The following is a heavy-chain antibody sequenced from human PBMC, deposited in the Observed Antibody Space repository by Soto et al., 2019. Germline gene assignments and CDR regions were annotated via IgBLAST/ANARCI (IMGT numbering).Heavy chain of an antibody. Sequence: QVQLVESGGGVVQPGRSLRLSCAACGFAFSSYGMHWIRQAPGKGLEWVAVISYDGSNKYYADSVKGRFTISRDNSKNTLYLQMNSLRAEDTAVYYCAKDPKIAAAGTSPLDYWGQGTLVTVSS. CDR3: AKDPKIAAAGTSPLDY. D-gene: IGHD6-13*01. V-gene: IGHV3-30*18. CDR2: ISYDGSNK. J-gene: IGHJ4*02. CDR1: GFAFSSYG.